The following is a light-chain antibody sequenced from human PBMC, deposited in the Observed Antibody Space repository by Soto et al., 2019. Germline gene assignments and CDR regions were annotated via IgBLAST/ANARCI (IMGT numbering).Light chain of an antibody. CDR3: GSYAGIRTFV. J-gene: IGLJ2*01. Sequence: QSALTQPASVSGSPEQSITISCTGTSSDVGAYNLVSWYQQHPGTAPRLIIYEGSKRPSGISHRFSGSNSDNTASLTISGLRAEDEAHYHCGSYAGIRTFVFGGGTKLTVL. V-gene: IGLV2-23*01. CDR2: EGS. CDR1: SSDVGAYNL.